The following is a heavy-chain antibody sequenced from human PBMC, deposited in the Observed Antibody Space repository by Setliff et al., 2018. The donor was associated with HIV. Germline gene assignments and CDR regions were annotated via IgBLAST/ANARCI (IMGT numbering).Heavy chain of an antibody. D-gene: IGHD6-19*01. Sequence: GGSLRLSCAASGLTFSNAWMNWVRQAPGKGLEWVGRIKSKSDGGTKDYAAPVKGRFTISRDDSKNTLYLQMNSLKTEGTAVYYCTTDASSGWYWYYLDYWGQGTLVTVSS. CDR3: TTDASSGWYWYYLDY. V-gene: IGHV3-15*01. CDR1: GLTFSNAW. J-gene: IGHJ4*02. CDR2: IKSKSDGGTK.